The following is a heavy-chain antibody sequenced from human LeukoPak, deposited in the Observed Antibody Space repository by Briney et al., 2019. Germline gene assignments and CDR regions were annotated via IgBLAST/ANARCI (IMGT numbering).Heavy chain of an antibody. Sequence: SETLSLTCTVSGGSISSSSYYWGWIRQPPGKGLEWIGSIYYSGSTYYNPSLKSRVTISVDTSKNQFSLKLSSVTAADTAVYYCARDRAQAGDLRDLTDYWGQGTLVTVSS. CDR1: GGSISSSSYY. CDR2: IYYSGST. V-gene: IGHV4-39*07. J-gene: IGHJ4*02. D-gene: IGHD7-27*01. CDR3: ARDRAQAGDLRDLTDY.